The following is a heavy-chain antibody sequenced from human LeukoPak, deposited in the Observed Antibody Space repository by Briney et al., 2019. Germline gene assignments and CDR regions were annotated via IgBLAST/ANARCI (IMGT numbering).Heavy chain of an antibody. D-gene: IGHD1-26*01. CDR3: ARGSASGSPRTWFDP. CDR1: GYTFTSYG. Sequence: ASVKVSCKASGYTFTSYGISWVRQAPGQGLEWMGWISAYNGNTNYAQKLQGRVTMTTDTYTSTAYMELRSLRSDDTAVYYCARGSASGSPRTWFDPWGQGTLVTVSS. CDR2: ISAYNGNT. V-gene: IGHV1-18*01. J-gene: IGHJ5*02.